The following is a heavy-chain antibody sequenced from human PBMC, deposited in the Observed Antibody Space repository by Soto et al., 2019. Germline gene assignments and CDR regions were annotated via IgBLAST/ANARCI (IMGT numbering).Heavy chain of an antibody. CDR3: ARSQGSSTSLEIYYYYYYGMDV. Sequence: ASVKVSCKASGYTFTSYAMHWVRQALGQRLEWMGWINAGNGNTKYSQKFQGRVTITRDTSASTAYMELSSLRSEDTAVYYCARSQGSSTSLEIYYYYYYGMDVWGQGTTVTVSS. V-gene: IGHV1-3*01. CDR1: GYTFTSYA. CDR2: INAGNGNT. D-gene: IGHD2-2*01. J-gene: IGHJ6*02.